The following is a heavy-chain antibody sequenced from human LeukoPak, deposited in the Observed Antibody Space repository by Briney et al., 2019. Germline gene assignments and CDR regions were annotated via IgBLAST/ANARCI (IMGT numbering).Heavy chain of an antibody. CDR1: GYTFTSYD. J-gene: IGHJ3*02. V-gene: IGHV1-8*01. Sequence: ASVTVSCKASGYTFTSYDINWVRQATGQGLEWVGWMNPNSGNTGYAQKFQGRGTMTRNTSISTAYMELSSLRSEVPAVYYCARGGGYNYGPLDIWGQGAMVTVSS. CDR2: MNPNSGNT. CDR3: ARGGGYNYGPLDI. D-gene: IGHD5-24*01.